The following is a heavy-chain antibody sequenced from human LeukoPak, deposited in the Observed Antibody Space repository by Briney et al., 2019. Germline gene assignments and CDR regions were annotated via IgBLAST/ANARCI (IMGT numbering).Heavy chain of an antibody. CDR3: ARGGVDYYGSGTYYLMYYFDY. D-gene: IGHD3-10*01. Sequence: GGTLRLSCSASGFTFTTYGMNWVRQALGKGLEWVSGISGSGGATYYADSVKGRFTISRDDPHNTLYLQMNSLRAEDTAVYFCARGGVDYYGSGTYYLMYYFDYWGQGALVTVSS. J-gene: IGHJ4*02. CDR1: GFTFTTYG. CDR2: ISGSGGAT. V-gene: IGHV3-23*01.